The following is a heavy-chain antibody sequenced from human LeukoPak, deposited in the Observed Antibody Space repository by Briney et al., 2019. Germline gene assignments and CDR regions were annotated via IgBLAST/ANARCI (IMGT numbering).Heavy chain of an antibody. Sequence: ASVKVSCKASGYTFTSYDINWLRQATGQGLEWMGWMNPNSGNTGYAQKFQGRVTMTRNSSISAAYMELSSLRSEDTAVYYCARVGYSYGTTYHYWGQGTLVTVSS. J-gene: IGHJ4*02. V-gene: IGHV1-8*01. CDR2: MNPNSGNT. CDR1: GYTFTSYD. D-gene: IGHD5-18*01. CDR3: ARVGYSYGTTYHY.